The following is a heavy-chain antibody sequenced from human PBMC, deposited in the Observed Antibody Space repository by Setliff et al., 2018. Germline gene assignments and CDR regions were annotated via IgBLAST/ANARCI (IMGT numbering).Heavy chain of an antibody. V-gene: IGHV4-39*07. D-gene: IGHD4-17*01. Sequence: SETLSLTCTVSGGSISGTINYWVWTRQPPGKGLEWIGHIYYLGNTYYNPSLESRLTMSVDTAKNQFSLKLTSVTAADTAIYYCATLPWETTNYFDLWGRGTLVTVSS. J-gene: IGHJ2*01. CDR2: IYYLGNT. CDR3: ATLPWETTNYFDL. CDR1: GGSISGTINY.